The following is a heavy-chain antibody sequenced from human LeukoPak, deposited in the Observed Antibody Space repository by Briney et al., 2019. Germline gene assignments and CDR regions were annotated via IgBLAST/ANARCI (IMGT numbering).Heavy chain of an antibody. CDR2: IYYSGST. J-gene: IGHJ4*02. CDR3: ARDRTGSDTFDY. V-gene: IGHV4-59*01. D-gene: IGHD3-10*01. Sequence: SQTLSLTCTVSGGSISSYYWSWIRQPPGKGLEWIGYIYYSGSTNYNPSLKSRVTISVDTSKNQFSLKLSSVTAADTAVYYCARDRTGSDTFDYWGQGTLVTVSS. CDR1: GGSISSYY.